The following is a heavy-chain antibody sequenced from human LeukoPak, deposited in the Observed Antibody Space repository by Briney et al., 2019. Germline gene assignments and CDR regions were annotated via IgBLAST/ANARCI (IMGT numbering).Heavy chain of an antibody. CDR1: GFTFSSYG. V-gene: IGHV3-33*01. J-gene: IGHJ4*02. D-gene: IGHD2-2*01. Sequence: PGRSLRLSCAASGFTFSSYGMQWVRQAPGKGLEWVAVIWYDGSNKYYADSVKGRFTISRDNSKNTLYLQMNSLRAEDTAVYYCASSGEPGPAAMKDFDYWGQGTLVTVSS. CDR3: ASSGEPGPAAMKDFDY. CDR2: IWYDGSNK.